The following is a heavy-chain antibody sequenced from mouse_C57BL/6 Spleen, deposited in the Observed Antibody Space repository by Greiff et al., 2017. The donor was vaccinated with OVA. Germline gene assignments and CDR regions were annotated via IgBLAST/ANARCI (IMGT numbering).Heavy chain of an antibody. CDR1: GYTFTEYT. Sequence: VQRVESGAELVKPGASVKLSCKASGYTFTEYTIHWVKQRSGQGLEWIGWFYPGSGSIKYNEKFKDKATLTADKSSSTVYMELSRLTSEDSAVYFCARHEDIDYGSLGDYAMDYWGQGTSVTVSS. J-gene: IGHJ4*01. D-gene: IGHD1-1*01. CDR2: FYPGSGSI. V-gene: IGHV1-62-2*01. CDR3: ARHEDIDYGSLGDYAMDY.